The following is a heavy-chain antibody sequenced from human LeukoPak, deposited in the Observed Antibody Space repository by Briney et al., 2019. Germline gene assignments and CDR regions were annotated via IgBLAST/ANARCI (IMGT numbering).Heavy chain of an antibody. D-gene: IGHD3-10*01. CDR2: INSDGGST. J-gene: IGHJ4*01. CDR3: ARAVYYSNYLGY. CDR1: GFTFSSYW. V-gene: IGHV3-74*01. Sequence: GGSLRLSCAASGFTFSSYWMHWVRQAPGKGLVWVSRINSDGGSTNYGDSVKGRFTISRDNAKNTLYLQMNSLRAEDTAMYYCARAVYYSNYLGYWGQGTLVTVSS.